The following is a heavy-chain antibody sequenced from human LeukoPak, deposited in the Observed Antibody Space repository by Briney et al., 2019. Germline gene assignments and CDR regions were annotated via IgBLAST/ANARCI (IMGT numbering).Heavy chain of an antibody. J-gene: IGHJ6*02. CDR1: GGSISSSSYY. D-gene: IGHD3-22*01. CDR2: INHSGST. V-gene: IGHV4-39*07. Sequence: SETLSLTCTVSGGSISSSSYYWGWIRQPPGKGLEWIGEINHSGSTNYNPSLKSRVTISVDTSKNQFSLKLSSVTAADTAVYYCARNIGDSSGYYLYYYYGMDVWGQGTTVTVSS. CDR3: ARNIGDSSGYYLYYYYGMDV.